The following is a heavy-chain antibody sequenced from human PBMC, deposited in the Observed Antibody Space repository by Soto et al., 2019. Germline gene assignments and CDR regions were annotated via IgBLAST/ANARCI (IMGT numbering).Heavy chain of an antibody. D-gene: IGHD3-9*01. CDR1: GYTFTSYY. V-gene: IGHV1-46*01. J-gene: IGHJ6*02. CDR2: INPSGGST. Sequence: ASVKVSCKASGYTFTSYYMHWVRQAPGQGLEWMGIINPSGGSTSYAQKSQGRVTMTRDASTSTVYMELSSLRSEDTAVYYCARGGKVRYFDWSQAGYYYYYGMDVWGQGTTVTVSS. CDR3: ARGGKVRYFDWSQAGYYYYYGMDV.